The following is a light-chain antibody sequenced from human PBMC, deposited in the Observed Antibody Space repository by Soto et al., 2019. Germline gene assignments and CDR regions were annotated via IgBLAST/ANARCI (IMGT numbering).Light chain of an antibody. J-gene: IGLJ3*02. V-gene: IGLV2-23*01. Sequence: QSALTQPASVAGSPGQSITISCTGISNTVETYTLVSWYQQYPGEAPNLIIYEDTKRPSGVSDRFSGFKSGNTASLTISGLQRDDESDYYCSLYAAGSPSVLFGGGTKLTVL. CDR3: SLYAAGSPSVL. CDR1: SNTVETYTL. CDR2: EDT.